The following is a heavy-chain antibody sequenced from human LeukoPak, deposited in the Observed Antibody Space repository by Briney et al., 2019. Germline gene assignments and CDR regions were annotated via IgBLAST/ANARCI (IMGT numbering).Heavy chain of an antibody. CDR2: ISYDGSNK. Sequence: GGSLRLSCAASGSTFSSYAMHWVRQAPGKGLEWVAVISYDGSNKYYADSVKGRFTISRDNSKNTLYLQMNSLRAEDTAVYYCARAPGGRITMVRGEGYFDYWGQGTLVTVSS. CDR1: GSTFSSYA. J-gene: IGHJ4*02. V-gene: IGHV3-30*04. CDR3: ARAPGGRITMVRGEGYFDY. D-gene: IGHD3-10*01.